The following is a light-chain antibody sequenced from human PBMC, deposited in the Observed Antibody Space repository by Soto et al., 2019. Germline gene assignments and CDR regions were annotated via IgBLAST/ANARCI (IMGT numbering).Light chain of an antibody. CDR2: GAS. V-gene: IGKV3-15*01. J-gene: IGKJ3*01. CDR1: QSVSSN. Sequence: EIVMTQSPATLSVSPGERATLSCRASQSVSSNLAWYQQKPGQAPRLLIYGASTRASDIPARFSGSGSGTEFTLTISSLQSEDFAVYYCQQYNNWPPVTFGPGTKVDIK. CDR3: QQYNNWPPVT.